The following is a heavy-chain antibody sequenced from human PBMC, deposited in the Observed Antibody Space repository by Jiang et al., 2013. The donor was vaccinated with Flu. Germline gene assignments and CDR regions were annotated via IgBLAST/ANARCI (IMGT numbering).Heavy chain of an antibody. CDR3: AGLDSSGHSSGAFDI. V-gene: IGHV4-39*01. J-gene: IGHJ3*02. Sequence: GPGLVKPSETLSLTCTVSGGSISSSSYYWGWIRQPPGKGLEWIGSIYYSGSTYYNPSLKSRVTISVDTSKNQFSLKLSSVTAADTAVYYCAGLDSSGHSSGAFDIWGQGTMVTVSS. CDR1: GGSISSSSYY. D-gene: IGHD3-22*01. CDR2: IYYSGST.